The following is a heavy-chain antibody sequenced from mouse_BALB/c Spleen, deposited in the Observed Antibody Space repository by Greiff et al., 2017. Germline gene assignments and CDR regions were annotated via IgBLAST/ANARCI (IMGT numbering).Heavy chain of an antibody. CDR2: ISYDGSN. CDR1: GYSITSGYY. J-gene: IGHJ4*01. D-gene: IGHD4-1*01. Sequence: EVQLVESGPGLVKPSQSLSLTCSVTGYSITSGYYWNWIRQSPGNKLEWMGYISYDGSNNYNPSLKNRISITRDTSKNQFFLKLNSVTTEDTATYYCANWDYYAMDYWGQGTSVTVSS. V-gene: IGHV3-6*02. CDR3: ANWDYYAMDY.